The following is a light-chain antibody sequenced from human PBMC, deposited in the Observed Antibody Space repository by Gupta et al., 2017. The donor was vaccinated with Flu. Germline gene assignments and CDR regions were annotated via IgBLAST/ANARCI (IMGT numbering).Light chain of an antibody. CDR3: SAYTSSSSYL. CDR1: SSYVGNYHY. CDR2: DVS. Sequence: QSALTQPASVAGSPGQSITISCTGTSSYVGNYHYVSWYHQPPGNAPILMIYDVSKRPSGISNRFSGSKSGNTASLTISGPQAEDEADYYCSAYTSSSSYLFGTGTKVSVL. J-gene: IGLJ1*01. V-gene: IGLV2-14*03.